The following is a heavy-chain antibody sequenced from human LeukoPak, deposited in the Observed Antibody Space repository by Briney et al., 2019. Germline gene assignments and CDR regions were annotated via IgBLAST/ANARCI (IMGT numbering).Heavy chain of an antibody. Sequence: SETLSLTCTVSGGSISSYYWSWIRQPPGKGLEWIGCIYYSGSTNYNPSFKSRVTISVDTSKNQFSLKLSSVTAADTAVYYCARGARYYYYMDVWGKGTTVTVSS. CDR1: GGSISSYY. J-gene: IGHJ6*03. D-gene: IGHD3-16*01. V-gene: IGHV4-59*01. CDR3: ARGARYYYYMDV. CDR2: IYYSGST.